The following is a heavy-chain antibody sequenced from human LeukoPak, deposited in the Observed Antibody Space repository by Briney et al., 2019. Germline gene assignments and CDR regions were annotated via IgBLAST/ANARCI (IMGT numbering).Heavy chain of an antibody. J-gene: IGHJ4*02. D-gene: IGHD3-22*01. CDR3: ARLKRNGYYDSSGYYYFDY. CDR1: GFTFSSYA. Sequence: GGSLRLSCAASGFTFSSYAMHWVRQAPGKGLEWVAVISYDGSNKYYADSVKGRFTISRDNAKNSLYLQMNSLRAEDTAVYYCARLKRNGYYDSSGYYYFDYWGQGTLVTVSS. V-gene: IGHV3-30*04. CDR2: ISYDGSNK.